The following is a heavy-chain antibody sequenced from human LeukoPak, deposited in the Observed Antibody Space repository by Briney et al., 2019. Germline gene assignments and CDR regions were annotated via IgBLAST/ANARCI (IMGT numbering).Heavy chain of an antibody. CDR2: ISGSGGST. CDR3: AKDQSLVLLWFGELSGFDY. J-gene: IGHJ4*02. V-gene: IGHV3-23*01. CDR1: GFTFSSYA. D-gene: IGHD3-10*01. Sequence: GGSLRLSCAASGFTFSSYAVSWVRQAPGKGLEWVSAISGSGGSTYYADSVKGRFTISRDNSKNTLYLQMNSLRAEDTAVYYCAKDQSLVLLWFGELSGFDYWGQGTLVTVSS.